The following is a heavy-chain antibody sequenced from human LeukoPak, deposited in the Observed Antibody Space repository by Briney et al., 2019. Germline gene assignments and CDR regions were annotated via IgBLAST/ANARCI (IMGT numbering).Heavy chain of an antibody. D-gene: IGHD6-19*01. CDR3: ARGAGTLTPPDY. CDR2: INPNSGAT. CDR1: GYTFTGYY. Sequence: ASVKVSCKASGYTFTGYYIHWVRQAPGQGLEWMGRINPNSGATNYAQKFQGRVIMTRDTSISTAYMELSRLRSDDTAVYYCARGAGTLTPPDYWGQGTLVTVSS. J-gene: IGHJ4*02. V-gene: IGHV1-2*06.